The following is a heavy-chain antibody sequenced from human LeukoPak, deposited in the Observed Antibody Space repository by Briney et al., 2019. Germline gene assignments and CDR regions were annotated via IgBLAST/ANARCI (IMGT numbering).Heavy chain of an antibody. V-gene: IGHV1-3*03. J-gene: IGHJ4*02. Sequence: ASVKVSCKASGYTFTSYAMHWVRQAPGQRLEWMGWINAGNGNTKYSQEFQGRVTMTRDTSTSTVYMELSSLRSEDTAVYYCARDRSGRITMVRGVIIGPADYWGQGTLVTVSS. CDR1: GYTFTSYA. CDR3: ARDRSGRITMVRGVIIGPADY. D-gene: IGHD3-10*01. CDR2: INAGNGNT.